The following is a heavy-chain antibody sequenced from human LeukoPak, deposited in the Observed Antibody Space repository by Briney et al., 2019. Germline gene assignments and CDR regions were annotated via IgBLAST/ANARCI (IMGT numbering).Heavy chain of an antibody. CDR1: GGSLSSYY. D-gene: IGHD1-26*01. CDR3: ARGDSGSFSQFDC. J-gene: IGHJ4*02. CDR2: VYYSGST. V-gene: IGHV4-59*01. Sequence: PSETLSLTCTVSGGSLSSYYWSWIRQPPGKGLEWIGYVYYSGSTNHNPSLKSRVTISVDTSKNQFSLKLTSVTGADAAVYYCARGDSGSFSQFDCWGQGTLVTVSS.